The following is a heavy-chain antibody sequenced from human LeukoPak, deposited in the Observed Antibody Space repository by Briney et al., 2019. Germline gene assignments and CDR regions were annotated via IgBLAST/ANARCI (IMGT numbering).Heavy chain of an antibody. J-gene: IGHJ4*02. Sequence: GGSLRLSCAASGFTFSSYAMSWVRQPPGKGLEWVSAISGSGGSTYYADSWKGRFTISRDNSKTTLYLQMNSLRAEDTAVYYCAKDRGYYDSSGYFDYWGQGTLVTVSS. CDR2: ISGSGGST. CDR3: AKDRGYYDSSGYFDY. D-gene: IGHD3-22*01. CDR1: GFTFSSYA. V-gene: IGHV3-23*01.